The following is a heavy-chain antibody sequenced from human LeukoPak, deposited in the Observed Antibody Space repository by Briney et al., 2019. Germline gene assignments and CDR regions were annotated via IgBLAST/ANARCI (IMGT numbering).Heavy chain of an antibody. CDR2: TYYRSKWYN. CDR1: GDSVSSNSAA. V-gene: IGHV6-1*01. D-gene: IGHD5-24*01. CDR3: ARDHLEMATTWGAFDI. Sequence: SQTLSLTCAISGDSVSSNSAAWNWIRQSPSRGLEWLGRTYYRSKWYNDYAVSVRSRITINPDTSKNQFSLQLNSVTPEDTAVYYCARDHLEMATTWGAFDIWGQGTMVTVSS. J-gene: IGHJ3*02.